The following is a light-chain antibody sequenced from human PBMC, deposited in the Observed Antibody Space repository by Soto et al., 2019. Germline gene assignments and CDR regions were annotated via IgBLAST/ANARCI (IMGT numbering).Light chain of an antibody. Sequence: EIVMTQSPATLSVPPGERATLSCRASQSVRSNLAWYQTKPGQAPRLLIYGASTRATGIPARFSGSGSGTDFTLTISRLEPEDFAVYYCQQYGGSPRTFGQGTKVDIK. CDR2: GAS. CDR1: QSVRSN. J-gene: IGKJ1*01. CDR3: QQYGGSPRT. V-gene: IGKV3-15*01.